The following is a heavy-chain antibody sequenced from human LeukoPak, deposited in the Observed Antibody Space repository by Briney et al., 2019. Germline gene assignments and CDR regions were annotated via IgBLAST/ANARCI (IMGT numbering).Heavy chain of an antibody. CDR1: GFTFSSYW. V-gene: IGHV4-59*08. J-gene: IGHJ4*02. Sequence: GSLRLSCAASGFTFSSYWMSWIRQPPGKGLEWIGFIYYSGSTNYNPSLKSRVTISVDTSKNQFSLKLSSVTAADTAVYYCARRVNYYDSSGYRYYFDYWGQGTLVTVSS. CDR3: ARRVNYYDSSGYRYYFDY. CDR2: IYYSGST. D-gene: IGHD3-22*01.